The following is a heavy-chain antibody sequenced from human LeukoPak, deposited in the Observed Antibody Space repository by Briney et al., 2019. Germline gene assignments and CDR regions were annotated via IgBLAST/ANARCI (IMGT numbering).Heavy chain of an antibody. CDR3: AKGLSSLVWGDFDH. CDR1: GFTFSNYA. J-gene: IGHJ4*02. V-gene: IGHV3-23*01. CDR2: VSGSDSRT. D-gene: IGHD3-16*01. Sequence: HPAVSLSLSCSASGFTFSNYALSWVRQAPGKGLEWVSVVSGSDSRTYYKDSVKGRIAISRDSSLNTVYLEMNSLRADDTAVYYCAKGLSSLVWGDFDHWGQGSLVTVSS.